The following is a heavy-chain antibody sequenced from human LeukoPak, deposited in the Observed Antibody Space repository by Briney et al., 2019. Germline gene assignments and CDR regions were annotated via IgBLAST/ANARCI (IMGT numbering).Heavy chain of an antibody. J-gene: IGHJ5*02. V-gene: IGHV1-18*01. CDR3: ARDAEWELPNWFDP. CDR2: ISAYNGNT. Sequence: VASVKVSRKASGYTFTSYGISWVRQAPGQGLEWMGWISAYNGNTNYAQKLQGRVTMTTDTSTSTAYMELRSLRSDDTAVYYCARDAEWELPNWFDPWGQGTLVTVSS. D-gene: IGHD1-26*01. CDR1: GYTFTSYG.